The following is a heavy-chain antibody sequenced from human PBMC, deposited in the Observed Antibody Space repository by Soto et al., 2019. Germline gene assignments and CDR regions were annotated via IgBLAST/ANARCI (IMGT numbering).Heavy chain of an antibody. V-gene: IGHV1-3*01. D-gene: IGHD2-2*01. Sequence: ASVKVSCKASGYTFTSYAMHWVRQAPGQKLEWMGWINAGNGNTKYSQKFQGRVTITRDTSASTAYMELSSLRSEDTAVYYCTRAGPATCTSTSCFAYSPDVWGKGTTVTVSS. J-gene: IGHJ6*04. CDR2: INAGNGNT. CDR1: GYTFTSYA. CDR3: TRAGPATCTSTSCFAYSPDV.